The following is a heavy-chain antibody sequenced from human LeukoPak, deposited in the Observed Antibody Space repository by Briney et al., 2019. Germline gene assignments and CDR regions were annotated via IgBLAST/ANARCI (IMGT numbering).Heavy chain of an antibody. J-gene: IGHJ3*02. CDR2: IYTSGST. V-gene: IGHV4-61*02. CDR3: ARERVGERWLQSHAFDI. D-gene: IGHD5-24*01. Sequence: SQTLSLTCTVSGGYISSGSYYWSWLRQPAGKGLEWIGRIYTSGSTNYNPSLKSRVTISVDTSKNQFSLKLSSVTAADTAVYYCARERVGERWLQSHAFDIWGQGTMVTVSS. CDR1: GGYISSGSYY.